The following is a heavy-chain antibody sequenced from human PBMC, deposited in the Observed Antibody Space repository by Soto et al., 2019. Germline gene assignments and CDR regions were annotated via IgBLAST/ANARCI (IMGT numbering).Heavy chain of an antibody. CDR2: IKSKADGGTT. V-gene: IGHV3-15*01. CDR1: GFTFSDAW. J-gene: IGHJ4*02. Sequence: ELQLVESGGGLVKPGGSLRLSCAASGFTFSDAWMSWVRQAPGKVLEWVGRIKSKADGGTTDYAAPVKGRFTISRDDSKDTLYLQMNSLKTDDTAVYYCTKDRGRRAGYAQDYWGQGTMVTVSS. D-gene: IGHD5-18*01. CDR3: TKDRGRRAGYAQDY.